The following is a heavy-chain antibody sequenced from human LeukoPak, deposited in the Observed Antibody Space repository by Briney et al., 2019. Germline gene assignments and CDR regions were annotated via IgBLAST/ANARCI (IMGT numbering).Heavy chain of an antibody. CDR3: ARRVGVVVPAAMTRGNAFDI. V-gene: IGHV4-61*08. CDR1: GGSISSGGYY. D-gene: IGHD2-2*01. Sequence: PSQTLSLTCTVSGGSISSGGYYWSWIRQHPGKGLEWIGYIYYSGSTNYDPSLKSRVTISVDTSKNQFSLKLSSVTAADTAVYYCARRVGVVVPAAMTRGNAFDIWGQGTMVTVSS. CDR2: IYYSGST. J-gene: IGHJ3*02.